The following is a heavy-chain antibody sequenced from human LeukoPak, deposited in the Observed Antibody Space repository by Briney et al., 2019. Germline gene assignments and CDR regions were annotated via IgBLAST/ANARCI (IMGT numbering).Heavy chain of an antibody. D-gene: IGHD6-19*01. V-gene: IGHV3-33*01. CDR1: GFTFSSYG. CDR2: SWYDGSKE. Sequence: PGGSLRLSCAASGFTFSSYGVHWVRQAPGKGLEWVAVSWYDGSKEYYADSVKGRFTISRDNSKNTLYLQMNSLRAEDTAVYYCARDPLDGYSSGWYYFDYWGQGTLVTVSS. CDR3: ARDPLDGYSSGWYYFDY. J-gene: IGHJ4*02.